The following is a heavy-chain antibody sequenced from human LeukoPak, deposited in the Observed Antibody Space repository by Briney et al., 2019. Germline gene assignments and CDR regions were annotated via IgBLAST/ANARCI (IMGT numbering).Heavy chain of an antibody. V-gene: IGHV3-23*01. D-gene: IGHD3-10*01. J-gene: IGHJ4*02. Sequence: GGSLRLSCAASGFTFSNYAMSWVRQAPGKGLEWVLSIGGSGDKTYYADSVKGRFTISRDNSKNTLYLQMNSLRAEDTAIYYCANAAFYYTSGTYVWGQGTLVTVSS. CDR3: ANAAFYYTSGTYV. CDR1: GFTFSNYA. CDR2: IGGSGDKT.